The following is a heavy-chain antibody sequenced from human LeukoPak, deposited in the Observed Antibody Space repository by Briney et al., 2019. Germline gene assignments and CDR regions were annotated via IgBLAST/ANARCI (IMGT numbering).Heavy chain of an antibody. D-gene: IGHD4-17*01. CDR3: VRVDVYGDYPYYFDS. CDR2: IYSGGST. J-gene: IGHJ4*02. V-gene: IGHV3-66*01. CDR1: GFLVSSKY. Sequence: PGGSLRLSCSASGFLVSSKYMSWVRQAPGKGLEWVSVIYSGGSTYYADSVKGRFTISRDNSKNTVYLQMNSLRAEDTAVYYCVRVDVYGDYPYYFDSWGQGTLVTVSS.